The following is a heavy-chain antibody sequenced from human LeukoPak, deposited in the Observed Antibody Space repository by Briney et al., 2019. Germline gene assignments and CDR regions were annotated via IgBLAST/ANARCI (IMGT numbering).Heavy chain of an antibody. CDR1: GFTLSDYY. CDR2: ISSSGNTK. CDR3: ARLSPSNYYGSGSYVSV. Sequence: GGSLRLSCAASGFTLSDYYMSWIRQAPGEGLEWVSDISSSGNTKYYADSVKGRFTISRDNAKNSLFLQISSLRVEDSAVYYCARLSPSNYYGSGSYVSVWGQGTLVTVSS. D-gene: IGHD3-10*01. J-gene: IGHJ4*02. V-gene: IGHV3-11*04.